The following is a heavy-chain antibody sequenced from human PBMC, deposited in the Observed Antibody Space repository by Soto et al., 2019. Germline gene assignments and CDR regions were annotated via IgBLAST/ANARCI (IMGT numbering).Heavy chain of an antibody. V-gene: IGHV3-48*03. J-gene: IGHJ2*01. CDR1: GFTFSSYE. CDR3: ATKGAAGWYFDL. Sequence: EVQLVESGGGLVQPGGSLRLSCAASGFTFSSYEMNWVRQAPGMGLEWVSYISTNDRTKFYADSVKGRFTISRDNAKNSLYLQMNSLRAEDTAVYYCATKGAAGWYFDLWGRGTLVTVSS. D-gene: IGHD2-15*01. CDR2: ISTNDRTK.